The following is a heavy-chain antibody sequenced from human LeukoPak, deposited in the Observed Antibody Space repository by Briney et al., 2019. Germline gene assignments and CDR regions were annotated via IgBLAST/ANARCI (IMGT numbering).Heavy chain of an antibody. D-gene: IGHD3-16*02. Sequence: PGGSLRLSCAASGFTFSSYAMSWVRQAPGKGLEWVSAISGSGGSTYYADSVKGRFTISRDNSKNTLYLQMNSLRAEDTAVYYCAKAPRMITFGGVIAPDWYFDLWGRGTLVTVSS. CDR1: GFTFSSYA. CDR3: AKAPRMITFGGVIAPDWYFDL. V-gene: IGHV3-23*01. J-gene: IGHJ2*01. CDR2: ISGSGGST.